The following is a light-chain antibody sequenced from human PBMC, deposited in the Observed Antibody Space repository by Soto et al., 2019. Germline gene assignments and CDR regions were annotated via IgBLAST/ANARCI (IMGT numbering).Light chain of an antibody. V-gene: IGLV7-46*01. J-gene: IGLJ3*02. CDR3: LLSYSGARLWV. CDR2: DTS. CDR1: TGAVTSGHY. Sequence: QTVETQEPSLTVSPGGTVTLTCGSSTGAVTSGHYPYWFQQKPGQAPRTLIYDTSNKHSWPPARFSGSLLGGKAALTLSGAQPEDEAEYYCLLSYSGARLWVFGGGTKLTVL.